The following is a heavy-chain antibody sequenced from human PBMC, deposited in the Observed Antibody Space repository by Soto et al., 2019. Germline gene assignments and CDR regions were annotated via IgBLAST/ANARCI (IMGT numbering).Heavy chain of an antibody. CDR2: TYYRSRWQT. Sequence: SQTLSLTCAISGDSVSTNDATWDWIRQSPSRGLEWLGRTYYRSRWQTDYAVSVDTSKNQFSLKLNSVTAADTAVYYCARHFGVQYQRSPLWWLDPWGQGTLVTVSS. CDR3: ARHFGVQYQRSPLWWLDP. D-gene: IGHD2-2*01. J-gene: IGHJ5*02. CDR1: GDSVSTNDAT. V-gene: IGHV6-1*01.